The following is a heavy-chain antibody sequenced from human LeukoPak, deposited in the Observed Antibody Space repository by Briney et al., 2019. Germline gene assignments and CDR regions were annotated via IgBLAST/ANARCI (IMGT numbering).Heavy chain of an antibody. Sequence: SETLSLTCTVSGGSISSYYWSWIRQPPGKGLEWIGYIYYSGSTYYNPSLKSRVTISVDTSKNQFSLKLSSVTAADTAVYYCARAVGSTSCNFDPWGQGTLVTVSS. J-gene: IGHJ5*02. D-gene: IGHD2-2*01. V-gene: IGHV4-30-4*08. CDR2: IYYSGST. CDR1: GGSISSYY. CDR3: ARAVGSTSCNFDP.